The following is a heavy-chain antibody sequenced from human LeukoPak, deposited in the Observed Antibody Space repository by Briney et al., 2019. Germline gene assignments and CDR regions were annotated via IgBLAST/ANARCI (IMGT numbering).Heavy chain of an antibody. CDR3: ARERPEIDY. CDR2: ISYDGSNK. Sequence: GRSLRLSCAASGFTFSSYAMHWVRQAPGKGLEWVAVISYDGSNKYYADSVKGRFTISRDNSKNTLYLQMNSLRAEDTAVYYCARERPEIDYWGQGTLVTVSS. CDR1: GFTFSSYA. J-gene: IGHJ4*02. V-gene: IGHV3-30*04.